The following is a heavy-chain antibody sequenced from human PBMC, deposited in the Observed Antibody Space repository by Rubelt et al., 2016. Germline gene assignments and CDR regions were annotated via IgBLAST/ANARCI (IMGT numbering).Heavy chain of an antibody. Sequence: VQLVESGGGVVQPGRSLRLSCETSGFPSDRYALNWVRQAPGKGLEWGSVIYTAGSTFYADSVKGRLTISRDNSKNTVYLQKYSLRADDTAVYFCARASVVCNVHVYYWGQGTLVTVSS. CDR1: GFPSDRYA. CDR2: IYTAGST. V-gene: IGHV3-66*01. J-gene: IGHJ4*02. D-gene: IGHD2/OR15-2a*01. CDR3: ARASVVCNVHVYY.